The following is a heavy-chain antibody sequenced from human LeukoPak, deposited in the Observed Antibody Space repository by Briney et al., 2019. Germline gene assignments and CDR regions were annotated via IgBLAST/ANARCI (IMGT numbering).Heavy chain of an antibody. V-gene: IGHV3-48*01. CDR3: VRDGNRGYDMDV. CDR2: INVVNGAI. Sequence: GGSLRLSCATSGFTLRYYQRNWFRKAPGRGRGWVSYINVVNGAIYYADSVKGRFTISGDIATNSVYLQMNSLRAEDTALYYCVRDGNRGYDMDVWGQGTAVTVSS. J-gene: IGHJ6*02. D-gene: IGHD3-10*01. CDR1: GFTLRYYQ.